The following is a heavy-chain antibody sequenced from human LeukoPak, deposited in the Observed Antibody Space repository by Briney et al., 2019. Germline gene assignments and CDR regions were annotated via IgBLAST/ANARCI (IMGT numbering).Heavy chain of an antibody. CDR2: IYYSGST. CDR3: ARRRGYMSFDI. Sequence: KASETLSLTCTVSGDSISSNSYYWGWIRQPPGKGLEWIGSIYYSGSTYYNPSLKSRVTISVDTSKNQFSLKLSSVTAADTAVYYCARRRGYMSFDIWGQGTMVTVSS. V-gene: IGHV4-39*01. D-gene: IGHD5-18*01. CDR1: GDSISSNSYY. J-gene: IGHJ3*02.